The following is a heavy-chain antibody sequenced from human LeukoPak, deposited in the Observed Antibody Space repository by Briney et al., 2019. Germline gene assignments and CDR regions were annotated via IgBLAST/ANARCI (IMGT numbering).Heavy chain of an antibody. Sequence: GGSLRLSCAASGFTFGSYGMHWVRQAPGKGLEWVAFIRYDGGNKYYADSVKGRFTISRDNSKNTLYLQMNSLRAEDTAVYYCAKDSDYDILTGYSTFDYWGQGTLVTVSS. D-gene: IGHD3-9*01. CDR2: IRYDGGNK. J-gene: IGHJ4*02. CDR3: AKDSDYDILTGYSTFDY. CDR1: GFTFGSYG. V-gene: IGHV3-30*02.